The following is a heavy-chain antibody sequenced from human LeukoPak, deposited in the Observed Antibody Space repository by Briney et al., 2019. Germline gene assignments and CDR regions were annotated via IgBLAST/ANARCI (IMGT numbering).Heavy chain of an antibody. D-gene: IGHD3-3*01. CDR1: GGSISSYY. V-gene: IGHV4-4*07. Sequence: PSETLSLTCTVSGGSISSYYWSWIRQPAGKGLEWIGRIYTSGSTNYNPSLKSRVTMSVDTSKNQFSLKLSSVTAADTAVYYCARDWGITIFGVSYDWFDPWGQGTLVTVSS. J-gene: IGHJ5*02. CDR3: ARDWGITIFGVSYDWFDP. CDR2: IYTSGST.